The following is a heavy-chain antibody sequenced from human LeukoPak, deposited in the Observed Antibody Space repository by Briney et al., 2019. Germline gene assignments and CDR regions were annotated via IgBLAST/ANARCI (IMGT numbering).Heavy chain of an antibody. CDR3: AKRSVTGTYYLDY. CDR2: ISAGGSGT. D-gene: IGHD6-19*01. J-gene: IGHJ4*02. Sequence: GGSLRLSCAHSGFAFSSYAMRWVRQAPGKGLDWVSSISAGGSGTYYADSVKGRFTISRDNSKDTLYLHMNSVRAADTAVYYCAKRSVTGTYYLDYWGQGTLVPVSS. CDR1: GFAFSSYA. V-gene: IGHV3-23*01.